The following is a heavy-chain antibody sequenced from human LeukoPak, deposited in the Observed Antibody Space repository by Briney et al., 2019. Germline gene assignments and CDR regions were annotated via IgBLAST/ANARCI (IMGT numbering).Heavy chain of an antibody. Sequence: GGSLRLSCAASGFTFSSYAMSWVRQAPGKGLEWVSAISGSGGNTYYADSVKGRFTISRDNSKNTLYLQMNSLRAEDTAVYYCAKDLHSGWYVGYFDYWGQGTLVTVSS. CDR3: AKDLHSGWYVGYFDY. CDR2: ISGSGGNT. V-gene: IGHV3-23*01. D-gene: IGHD6-19*01. CDR1: GFTFSSYA. J-gene: IGHJ4*02.